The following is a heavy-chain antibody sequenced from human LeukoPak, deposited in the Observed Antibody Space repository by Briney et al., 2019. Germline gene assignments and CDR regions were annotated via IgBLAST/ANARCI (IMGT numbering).Heavy chain of an antibody. Sequence: GGSLRLSCAASGFTFSSYGMHWVRRAPCKGLEWVAVISYDGSFIKYADSVEGRFTISRDNSKNTLYLQMNSLRPEDTAVYCCARIAVPGKAYNYFDPWGQGTLVTVSS. CDR3: ARIAVPGKAYNYFDP. D-gene: IGHD6-19*01. CDR1: GFTFSSYG. V-gene: IGHV3-30*03. CDR2: ISYDGSFI. J-gene: IGHJ5*02.